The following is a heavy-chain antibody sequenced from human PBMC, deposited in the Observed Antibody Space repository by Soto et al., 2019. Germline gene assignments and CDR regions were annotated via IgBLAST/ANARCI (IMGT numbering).Heavy chain of an antibody. D-gene: IGHD6-13*01. CDR2: IYYSGST. CDR3: ARRGSSSWYGY. V-gene: IGHV4-39*01. J-gene: IGHJ4*02. Sequence: QLQLQESGPGLVKPSETLSLTCTVSGGSISSSSYYWGWIRQPPGKGLEWIGSIYYSGSTYYNPSLKSRVTISVDPSQNQFSLKLSSVTAADTAVYYCARRGSSSWYGYWGQGTLVTVSS. CDR1: GGSISSSSYY.